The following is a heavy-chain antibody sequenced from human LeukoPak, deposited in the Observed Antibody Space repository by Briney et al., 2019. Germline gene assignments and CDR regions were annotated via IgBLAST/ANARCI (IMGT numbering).Heavy chain of an antibody. CDR3: ASGYSVRHWFDP. J-gene: IGHJ5*02. D-gene: IGHD2-15*01. CDR2: IIPIFGTA. Sequence: GASVKVSCKASGGTFSSYAISWVRQAPGQGLEWMGGIIPIFGTANYAQKFKGRVTITTDESTSTAYMELSSLRSEDTAVYYCASGYSVRHWFDPWGQGTLVTVSS. CDR1: GGTFSSYA. V-gene: IGHV1-69*05.